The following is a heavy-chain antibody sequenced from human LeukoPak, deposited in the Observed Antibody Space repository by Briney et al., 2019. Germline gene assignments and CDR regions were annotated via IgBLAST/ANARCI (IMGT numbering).Heavy chain of an antibody. V-gene: IGHV3-7*01. CDR2: IKQDGSEK. Sequence: GGSLRLSCAASGFTFSSYWMSWVRQAPGKGLEWVANIKQDGSEKCYVDSVKGRFTISRDNAKNSLYLQMNSLRAEDTAVYYCARVRNYDFWSGYLYYYGMDVWGQGTTVTVSS. D-gene: IGHD3-3*01. CDR3: ARVRNYDFWSGYLYYYGMDV. CDR1: GFTFSSYW. J-gene: IGHJ6*02.